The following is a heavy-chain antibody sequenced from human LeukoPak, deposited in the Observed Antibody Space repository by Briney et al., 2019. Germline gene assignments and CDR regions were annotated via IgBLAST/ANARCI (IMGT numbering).Heavy chain of an antibody. CDR3: ARHGGSRYCSSTSCYRVFDY. V-gene: IGHV4-34*01. CDR2: INHSGST. Sequence: PSETLSLTCAVYGGSFSGYYWSWIRQPPGKGLEWIGEINHSGSTNYNPSLKSRVTISVDTSKNQFSLKLSSVTAADTAVYYCARHGGSRYCSSTSCYRVFDYWGQGTLVTVSS. CDR1: GGSFSGYY. J-gene: IGHJ4*02. D-gene: IGHD2-2*01.